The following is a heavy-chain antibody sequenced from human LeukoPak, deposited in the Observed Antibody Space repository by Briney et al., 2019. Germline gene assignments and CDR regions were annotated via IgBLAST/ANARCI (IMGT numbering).Heavy chain of an antibody. Sequence: GGSLRLSCAASGFTFSSYAMSWVRQAPGKGLEWVSAISGSGGSTYYADSVKGRFTISRDNSKNTLYLQMNSLRAEDTAVYYCAKDGEAGYSTYYYFDYWGQGTLVTVSS. J-gene: IGHJ4*02. V-gene: IGHV3-23*01. CDR3: AKDGEAGYSTYYYFDY. CDR2: ISGSGGST. D-gene: IGHD6-13*01. CDR1: GFTFSSYA.